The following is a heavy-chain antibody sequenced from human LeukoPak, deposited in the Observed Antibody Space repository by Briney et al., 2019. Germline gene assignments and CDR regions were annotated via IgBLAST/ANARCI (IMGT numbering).Heavy chain of an antibody. CDR1: GFIFNNYG. D-gene: IGHD3-22*01. V-gene: IGHV3-23*01. J-gene: IGHJ5*02. CDR3: AKGGSGYFADL. CDR2: ISNDGGGT. Sequence: PGGSLRLSCAASGFIFNNYGVIWVRQAPGKGLQWVSAISNDGGGTTYADFVKGRFTISRDNSKNTLFLQMSSLRAEDTALYYCAKGGSGYFADLWGQGTLVTVSS.